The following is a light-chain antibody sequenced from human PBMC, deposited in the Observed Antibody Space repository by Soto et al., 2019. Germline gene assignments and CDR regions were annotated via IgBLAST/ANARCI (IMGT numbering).Light chain of an antibody. CDR3: QQYYTTPLT. CDR2: WAS. V-gene: IGKV4-1*01. Sequence: DIVMTQAPDSLAVSLGERATINCRSSQSLLYSSNNKNSLAWYQQKPGQPPKLLIYWASTRESGVPDRFSGSGSGTDFTLTFGSLQAEDVAVYYCQQYYTTPLTFGGGTKLEIK. CDR1: QSLLYSSNNKNS. J-gene: IGKJ4*01.